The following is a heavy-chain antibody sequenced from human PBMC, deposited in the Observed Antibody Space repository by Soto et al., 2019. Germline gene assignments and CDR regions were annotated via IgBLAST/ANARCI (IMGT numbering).Heavy chain of an antibody. V-gene: IGHV1-18*01. CDR1: GYIFTSYG. CDR2: ISTYNGNT. Sequence: QLVQSGAEVKKPGDSVKVSCKASGYIFTSYGITWVRQAPGQGLEVMGWISTYNGNTNSAQKFQGRVTMTTDTSTSTAYMELRRLRSDDRGVYYCATHGGGSIWGQGTLVTVSS. CDR3: ATHGGGSI. D-gene: IGHD3-10*01. J-gene: IGHJ4*02.